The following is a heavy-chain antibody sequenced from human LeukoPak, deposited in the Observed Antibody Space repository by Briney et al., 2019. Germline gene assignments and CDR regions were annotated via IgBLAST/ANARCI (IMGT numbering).Heavy chain of an antibody. Sequence: ASVKVSCKASGYTFTSYGIIWARQAPGQGLEWIGWISAYNGNTNYAQKLQRRVTMTTDKSTSQAYIEPRSLISDDTTLDYCAIDLGVFWSGYYAPGYWGQGTLITVSS. CDR2: ISAYNGNT. D-gene: IGHD3-3*01. CDR3: AIDLGVFWSGYYAPGY. CDR1: GYTFTSYG. V-gene: IGHV1-18*01. J-gene: IGHJ4*02.